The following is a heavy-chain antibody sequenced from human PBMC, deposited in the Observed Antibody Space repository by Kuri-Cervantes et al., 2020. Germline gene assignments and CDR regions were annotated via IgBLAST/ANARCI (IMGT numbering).Heavy chain of an antibody. J-gene: IGHJ4*02. V-gene: IGHV3-19*01. CDR2: VSWNGSRT. D-gene: IGHD3-22*01. CDR1: GFTFSNSD. Sequence: GESLKISCAASGFTFSNSDMNWVRQAPGKGLEWVSGVSWNGSRTHYADSVKGRFIISRDNSRNFLYQQMNSLRPEDMAVYYCAKDLNYYDSSGYYSGFDYWGQGTLVTVSS. CDR3: AKDLNYYDSSGYYSGFDY.